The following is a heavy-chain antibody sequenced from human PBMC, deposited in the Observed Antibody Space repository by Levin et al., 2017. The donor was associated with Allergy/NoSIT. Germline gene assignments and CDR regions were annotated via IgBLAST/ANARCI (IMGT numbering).Heavy chain of an antibody. Sequence: GESLKISCVASGFTLSSAWMTWVRQAPGQGLEWVGRIKSKIDGGTTDYAAPVEGRFTISRDDSKNTMYLQMNSLKIEDTAVYYCATNQAVVTPDYWGQGALVTVSA. J-gene: IGHJ4*02. CDR1: GFTLSSAW. D-gene: IGHD2-15*01. CDR3: ATNQAVVTPDY. CDR2: IKSKIDGGTT. V-gene: IGHV3-15*01.